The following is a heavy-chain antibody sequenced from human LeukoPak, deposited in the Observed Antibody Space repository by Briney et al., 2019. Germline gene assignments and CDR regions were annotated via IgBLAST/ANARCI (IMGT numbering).Heavy chain of an antibody. V-gene: IGHV3-7*03. CDR3: ARLRYGGSTPLGLNNYFDY. D-gene: IGHD1-26*01. CDR1: GFTFSRYW. Sequence: GGSLRLSCVAAGFTFSRYWMSWVRQAPGKGLECVANIKQDGNHKYYLDSVKGRLTISRDNAKDSVYLQMNSLRAEDTAVYYCARLRYGGSTPLGLNNYFDYWGQGTLVTVSS. J-gene: IGHJ4*02. CDR2: IKQDGNHK.